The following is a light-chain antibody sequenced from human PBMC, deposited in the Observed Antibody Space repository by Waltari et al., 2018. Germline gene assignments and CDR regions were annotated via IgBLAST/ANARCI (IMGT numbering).Light chain of an antibody. Sequence: EIMMTQSPDTLSVSPGERATLSCRASRSVGSNLAWYQMKPGQAPRLLIFDTSTRATGIPGRFSGSGSGTDFTLTISSLQSEDVAVYYCQQYSSAPLTFGPGTKVDIK. CDR1: RSVGSN. CDR3: QQYSSAPLT. CDR2: DTS. V-gene: IGKV3-15*01. J-gene: IGKJ3*01.